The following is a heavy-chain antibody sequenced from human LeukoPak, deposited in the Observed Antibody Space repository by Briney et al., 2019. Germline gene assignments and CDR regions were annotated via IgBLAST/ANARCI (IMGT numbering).Heavy chain of an antibody. CDR1: GFTFSSYA. CDR2: ISGSGGST. D-gene: IGHD1/OR15-1a*01. V-gene: IGHV3-23*01. CDR3: ARTDPRTAIDWYFDL. Sequence: GGSLRLSCAASGFTFSSYAMSWVRQAPGKGLEWVSAISGSGGSTYYADSVEGRFTISRDNSKNTLYLQMNSMRAEDTDVYYCARTDPRTAIDWYFDLWGRGTLVTVSS. J-gene: IGHJ2*01.